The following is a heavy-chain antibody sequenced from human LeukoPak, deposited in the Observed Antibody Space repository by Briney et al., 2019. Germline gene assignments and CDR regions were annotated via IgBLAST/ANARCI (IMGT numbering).Heavy chain of an antibody. J-gene: IGHJ4*02. Sequence: SETLSLTCAVYGGSFSGYYWSWIRQPPGKGLEWIGEINHSGSTNYNPSLKSRVTISVDTSKNQFSLKLSSVTAADTAVYYCARDQPHWGSLDYWGQGTLVTVSS. D-gene: IGHD3-16*01. CDR3: ARDQPHWGSLDY. CDR1: GGSFSGYY. CDR2: INHSGST. V-gene: IGHV4-34*01.